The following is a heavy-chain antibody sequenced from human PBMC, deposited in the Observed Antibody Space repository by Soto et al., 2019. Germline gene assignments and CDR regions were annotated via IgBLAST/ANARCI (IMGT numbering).Heavy chain of an antibody. D-gene: IGHD4-17*01. J-gene: IGHJ6*02. CDR3: AKDHDMTTVGDYYYYYGMDV. Sequence: GGSLRLSCAASGFTFSSYAMSWVRQAPGKGLEWVSAISGSGGSRYYADSVKGRFTISRDNSKNTLYLQMNSLRAEDTAVYYCAKDHDMTTVGDYYYYYGMDVWGQGTTVTVSS. V-gene: IGHV3-23*01. CDR2: ISGSGGSR. CDR1: GFTFSSYA.